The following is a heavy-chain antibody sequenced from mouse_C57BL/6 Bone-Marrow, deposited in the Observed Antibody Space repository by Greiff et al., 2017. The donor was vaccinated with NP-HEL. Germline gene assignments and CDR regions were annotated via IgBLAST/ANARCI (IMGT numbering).Heavy chain of an antibody. CDR1: GYTFTSYG. J-gene: IGHJ4*01. CDR2: IYPTSGNT. V-gene: IGHV1-81*01. Sequence: QVQLQQSGAELARPGASVKLSCKASGYTFTSYGISWVKQRTGQGLEWIGEIYPTSGNTYYNEKFKGKATLTADTSSSTAYMELRSLTSEDSAVYFCARWGYYAMDYWGQGTAVTVSA. CDR3: ARWGYYAMDY.